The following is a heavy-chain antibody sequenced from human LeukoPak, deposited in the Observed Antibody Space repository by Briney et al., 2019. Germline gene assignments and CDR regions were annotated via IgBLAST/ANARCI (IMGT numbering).Heavy chain of an antibody. CDR1: GFTFSSYS. CDR2: ISSSRSYI. CDR3: ARDETIFGVVIQEY. J-gene: IGHJ4*02. Sequence: SGGSLRLSCAASGFTFSSYSMNWVRQAPGKGLECVSSISSSRSYIYYADSVKGRFTISRDNAKNSLYLQMNSLGAEDTAVYYCARDETIFGVVIQEYWGQGTLVSVPS. V-gene: IGHV3-21*01. D-gene: IGHD3-3*01.